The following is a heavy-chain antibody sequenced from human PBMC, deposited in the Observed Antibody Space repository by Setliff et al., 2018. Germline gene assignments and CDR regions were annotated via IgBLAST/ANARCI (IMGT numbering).Heavy chain of an antibody. V-gene: IGHV3-7*01. CDR3: VRDDADNYDAFDN. D-gene: IGHD3-22*01. Sequence: SLRLSCVVSGFSFSRHWMSWVRQAPGKGLEWVADIKQDGSTKYYLDSVKGRFTIPRDNAKRSLYLQMNGLRADDTGVYYCVRDDADNYDAFDNWGQGTLVTVSS. CDR2: IKQDGSTK. J-gene: IGHJ3*02. CDR1: GFSFSRHW.